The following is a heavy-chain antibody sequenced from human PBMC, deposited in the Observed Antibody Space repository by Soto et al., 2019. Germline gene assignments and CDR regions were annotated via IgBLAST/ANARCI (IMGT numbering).Heavy chain of an antibody. CDR2: IKEDGNEK. CDR1: GFSFRTYW. Sequence: GGSLRLSFEASGFSFRTYWMSWVRQAPGKGLEWVANIKEDGNEKDYVDSVRGRFFISRDNAKSSLYLQMDSLRAEDTAVYYCARDRPLFLEFMDVWGQGTTVTVSS. CDR3: ARDRPLFLEFMDV. J-gene: IGHJ6*02. D-gene: IGHD3-3*01. V-gene: IGHV3-7*03.